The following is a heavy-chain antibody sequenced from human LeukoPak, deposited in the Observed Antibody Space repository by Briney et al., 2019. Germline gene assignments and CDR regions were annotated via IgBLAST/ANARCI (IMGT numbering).Heavy chain of an antibody. D-gene: IGHD1-14*01. Sequence: SETLSLTCTVSGYSISSGYYWGWVRQPPGKGLEWIGSIYHSGSTYYSPSLKSRVTISVDTSKNQFSLKLRSVTAADTAVYYCARVLHRDNQLDYWGQGTLVTVSS. V-gene: IGHV4-38-2*02. CDR2: IYHSGST. CDR3: ARVLHRDNQLDY. J-gene: IGHJ4*02. CDR1: GYSISSGYY.